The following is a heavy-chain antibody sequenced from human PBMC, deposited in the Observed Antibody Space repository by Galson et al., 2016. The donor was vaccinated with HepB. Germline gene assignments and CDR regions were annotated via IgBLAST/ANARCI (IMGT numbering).Heavy chain of an antibody. Sequence: SVKVSCKASGGTFSSYAFSWVRQAPGQGLEWMGRIVPILGMSNNAQKFQGRVTITADKSTSTVYMELSSLRSEDTAVYYCARDAVEVAGTLHFYFYGMDVWGQGTTVTVSS. CDR3: ARDAVEVAGTLHFYFYGMDV. CDR2: IVPILGMS. D-gene: IGHD6-19*01. V-gene: IGHV1-69*04. CDR1: GGTFSSYA. J-gene: IGHJ6*02.